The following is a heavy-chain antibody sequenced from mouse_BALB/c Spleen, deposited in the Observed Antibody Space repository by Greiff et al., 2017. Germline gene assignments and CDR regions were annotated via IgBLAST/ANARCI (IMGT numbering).Heavy chain of an antibody. D-gene: IGHD4-1*01. CDR2: INPSTGYT. J-gene: IGHJ3*01. Sequence: QVQLKQSGAELAKPGASVKMSCKASGYTFTSYWMHWVKQRPGQGLEWIGYINPSTGYTEYNQKFKDKATLTADKSSSTAYMQLSSLTSEDSAVYYCAELGRFAYWGQGTLVTVSA. CDR3: AELGRFAY. CDR1: GYTFTSYW. V-gene: IGHV1-7*01.